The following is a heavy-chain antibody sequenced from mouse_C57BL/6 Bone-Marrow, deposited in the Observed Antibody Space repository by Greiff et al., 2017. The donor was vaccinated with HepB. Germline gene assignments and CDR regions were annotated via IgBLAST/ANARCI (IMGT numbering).Heavy chain of an antibody. CDR2: ISYSGST. CDR1: GYSITSGYD. V-gene: IGHV3-1*01. Sequence: EVKLQESGPGMVKPSQSLSLTCTVTGYSITSGYDWHWIRHFPGNKLEWMGYISYSGSTNYNPSLKSRISITHDTSKNHFFLKLNSVTTEDTATYYCARDYYGSSYDYYAMDYWGQGTSVTVSS. J-gene: IGHJ4*01. CDR3: ARDYYGSSYDYYAMDY. D-gene: IGHD1-1*01.